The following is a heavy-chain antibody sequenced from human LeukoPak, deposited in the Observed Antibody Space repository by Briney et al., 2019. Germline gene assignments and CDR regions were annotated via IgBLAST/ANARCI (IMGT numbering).Heavy chain of an antibody. D-gene: IGHD4-17*01. V-gene: IGHV3-30*02. CDR3: AKDRLHDYGDYMDY. J-gene: IGHJ4*02. CDR2: IRYDGSSE. CDR1: GFTFSSYG. Sequence: GGSLRLSCAASGFTFSSYGMHWVRQAPGKGLEWVTFIRYDGSSEYYADSVKGRLTVSRDNSKKTLYLQMNTLRTEDTAVYYCAKDRLHDYGDYMDYWGQGTLVTVSS.